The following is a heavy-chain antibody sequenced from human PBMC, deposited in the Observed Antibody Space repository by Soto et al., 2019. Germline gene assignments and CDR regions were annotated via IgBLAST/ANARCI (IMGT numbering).Heavy chain of an antibody. D-gene: IGHD3-16*01. Sequence: GVSLRLSCAASGFTFNTFALSWVRQSPGKGLAWVSSISGSGATAYYTDSVKGRFTISSDNSKNTVHLQMNSRRAEDTGVYYCAQGVEGGLLDYCGQGTVVTVSP. J-gene: IGHJ4*02. CDR2: ISGSGATA. CDR1: GFTFNTFA. V-gene: IGHV3-23*01. CDR3: AQGVEGGLLDY.